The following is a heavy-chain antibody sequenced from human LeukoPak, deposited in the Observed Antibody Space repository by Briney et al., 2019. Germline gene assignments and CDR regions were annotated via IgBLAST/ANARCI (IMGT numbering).Heavy chain of an antibody. J-gene: IGHJ6*02. Sequence: ASVTVSCKVSGYTLTELSMHWVRQAPGKGLEWMGGFDPEDGETIYAQKFQGRVTMTEDTSTDTAYMELSSLRSEDTAVYYCATAGIQLWSTYYYGMDVWGQGTTVTVSS. CDR1: GYTLTELS. CDR3: ATAGIQLWSTYYYGMDV. V-gene: IGHV1-24*01. CDR2: FDPEDGET. D-gene: IGHD5-18*01.